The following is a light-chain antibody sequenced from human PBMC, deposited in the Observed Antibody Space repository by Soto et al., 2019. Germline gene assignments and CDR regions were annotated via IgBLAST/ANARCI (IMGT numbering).Light chain of an antibody. J-gene: IGKJ5*01. CDR3: QQYNNWPIT. CDR2: GAS. CDR1: QNILSN. V-gene: IGKV3-15*01. Sequence: EIVMTQSPATLSVSPCERVTLSSRASQNILSNLAWYQQKPGQAPRLHIYGASTRATGIPARFRGSGSGTEFTLTISSLQSEDFAVYYCQQYNNWPITFGQGTRLEIK.